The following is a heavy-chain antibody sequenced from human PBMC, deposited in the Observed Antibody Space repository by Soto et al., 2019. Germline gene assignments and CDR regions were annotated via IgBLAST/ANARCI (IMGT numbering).Heavy chain of an antibody. CDR3: ARIQSSSSSDMDG. CDR2: TYYRSKWYY. CDR1: GDSVSSNNAA. D-gene: IGHD6-6*01. J-gene: IGHJ6*02. Sequence: PSQTLSLTCAISGDSVSSNNAAWNWIRQSPSRGLEWLGRTYYRSKWYYGYAVSVKSRITIKPVTSKNQFSLQLNSVTTEDTAVYDCARIQSSSSSDMDGWGQGTTVTVSS. V-gene: IGHV6-1*01.